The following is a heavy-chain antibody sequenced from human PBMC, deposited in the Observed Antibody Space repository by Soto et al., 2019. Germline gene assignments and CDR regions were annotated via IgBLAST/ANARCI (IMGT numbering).Heavy chain of an antibody. CDR3: ARNYGSGSYIMGYYYGMDV. CDR2: IYYSGST. D-gene: IGHD3-10*01. CDR1: GGSISSSSYY. J-gene: IGHJ6*02. Sequence: SETLSLTCTVSGGSISSSSYYWGWIRQPPGKGLEWIGSIYYSGSTYYNPSLKSRVTISVDTSKNQFSLKLSSVTAADTAVYYCARNYGSGSYIMGYYYGMDVWGQGTTVTVS. V-gene: IGHV4-39*01.